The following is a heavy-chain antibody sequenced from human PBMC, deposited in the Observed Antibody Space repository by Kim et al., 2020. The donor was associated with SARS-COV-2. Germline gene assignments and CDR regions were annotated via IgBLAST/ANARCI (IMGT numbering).Heavy chain of an antibody. J-gene: IGHJ4*02. D-gene: IGHD1-26*01. CDR3: AREPSGSYALGDY. Sequence: GGSLRLSCAASGFTFSSYWMHWVRQAPGKGLVWVSRINSDGSSTSYADSVKGRFTISRDNAKNTLYLQMNSLRAEDTAVYYCAREPSGSYALGDYCGQGTLVTVSS. V-gene: IGHV3-74*01. CDR1: GFTFSSYW. CDR2: INSDGSST.